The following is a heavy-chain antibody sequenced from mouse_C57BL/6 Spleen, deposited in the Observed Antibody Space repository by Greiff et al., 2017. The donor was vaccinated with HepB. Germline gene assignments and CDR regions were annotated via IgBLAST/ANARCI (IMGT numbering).Heavy chain of an antibody. Sequence: EVKLQESGPELVKPGASVKISCKASGYSFTGYYMNWVKQSPEKSLEWIGEINPSTGGTTYNQKFKAKATLTVDKSSSTAYMQLKSLTSEDSAVYYCARWHYYAMDYWGQGTSVTVSS. J-gene: IGHJ4*01. V-gene: IGHV1-42*01. CDR2: INPSTGGT. CDR3: ARWHYYAMDY. CDR1: GYSFTGYY.